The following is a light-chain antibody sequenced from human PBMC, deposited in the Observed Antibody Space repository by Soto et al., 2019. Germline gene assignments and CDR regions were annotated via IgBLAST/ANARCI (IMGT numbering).Light chain of an antibody. Sequence: QLVLTQSPSASASLGASVKLTCTLSSGHSNYAIAWHQQQPEKGPRYLMKLNSDGSHNKGDGSPDRFSGSSSGAERYLTISSLQSEDEADYYCQTWDTGILLFGGGTKVTVL. CDR2: LNSDGSH. CDR3: QTWDTGILL. J-gene: IGLJ2*01. V-gene: IGLV4-69*01. CDR1: SGHSNYA.